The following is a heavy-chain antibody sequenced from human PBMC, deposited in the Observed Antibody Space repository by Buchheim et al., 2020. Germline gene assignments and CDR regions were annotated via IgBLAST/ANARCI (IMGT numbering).Heavy chain of an antibody. V-gene: IGHV1-69*04. CDR2: IIPILGIA. CDR1: GGTFSSYA. J-gene: IGHJ4*02. CDR3: AREATVYYDSSGRPYYFDY. Sequence: QVQLVQSGAEVKKPGSSVKVSCKASGGTFSSYAISWVRQAPGQGLEWMGRIIPILGIANYAQKFQGRVTITADKSTSTAYLELSSLRSEDTAVYYCAREATVYYDSSGRPYYFDYWGQGTL. D-gene: IGHD3-22*01.